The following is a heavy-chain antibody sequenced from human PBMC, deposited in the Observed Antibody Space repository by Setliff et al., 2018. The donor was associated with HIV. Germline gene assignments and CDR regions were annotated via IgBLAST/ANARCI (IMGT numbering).Heavy chain of an antibody. J-gene: IGHJ1*01. CDR3: ARAPTGGLVGYFHH. Sequence: SETLSLTCTVSGGSISRSSYYWAWIRQPPGKGLEWIGNIFYSGHTFYNPSLRSRVTIAVDTSKNQFSLRLNSGTAADTAVYYCARAPTGGLVGYFHHWGQGTLVTVSS. V-gene: IGHV4-39*07. CDR1: GGSISRSSYY. D-gene: IGHD3-10*01. CDR2: IFYSGHT.